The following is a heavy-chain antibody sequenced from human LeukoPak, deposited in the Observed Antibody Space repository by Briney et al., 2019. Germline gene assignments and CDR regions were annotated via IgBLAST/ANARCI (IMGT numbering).Heavy chain of an antibody. V-gene: IGHV4-38-2*02. CDR1: GYSIGSDYY. Sequence: SESLSLTCTVSGYSIGSDYYWGWIRQPPGKGLEWIGIIYHSGSTYYNLSLKSRVTISVDTSKNQFSLKLNSVTAADTAVYYCAREINDRFDPWGQGTLVTVSS. CDR3: AREINDRFDP. J-gene: IGHJ5*02. CDR2: IYHSGST. D-gene: IGHD2-8*01.